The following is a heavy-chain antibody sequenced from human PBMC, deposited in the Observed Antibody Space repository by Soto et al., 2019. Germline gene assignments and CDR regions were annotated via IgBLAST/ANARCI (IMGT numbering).Heavy chain of an antibody. J-gene: IGHJ6*02. CDR2: IYYSGST. Sequence: QVQLQESGPGLVKPSQTLSLTCTVSGGSISSGGYYWSWIRQHPGKGLEWIGYIYYSGSTYYNPSLKSRVTISVDTSKNQFSLKLSSVTAADTAVYYCARDRASAAYCYYGMDVWGQGTTVTVSS. V-gene: IGHV4-31*03. CDR3: ARDRASAAYCYYGMDV. D-gene: IGHD2-15*01. CDR1: GGSISSGGYY.